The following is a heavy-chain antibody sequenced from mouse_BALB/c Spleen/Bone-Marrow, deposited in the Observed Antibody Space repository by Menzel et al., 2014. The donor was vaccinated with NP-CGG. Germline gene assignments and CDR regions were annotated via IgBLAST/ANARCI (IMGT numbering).Heavy chain of an antibody. CDR3: TRSEPFAY. CDR1: GYTFNSYY. CDR2: INPSNGGT. Sequence: QVQLQQSGAELVKPGASVKLSCKASGYTFNSYYMYWVKQRPGQGLEWIGGINPSNGGTNFKEKFKSKATLTEDKSSSTAYMQLSNLTSEDSAVYYCTRSEPFAYWGQGTLVTVSA. V-gene: IGHV1S81*02. J-gene: IGHJ3*01.